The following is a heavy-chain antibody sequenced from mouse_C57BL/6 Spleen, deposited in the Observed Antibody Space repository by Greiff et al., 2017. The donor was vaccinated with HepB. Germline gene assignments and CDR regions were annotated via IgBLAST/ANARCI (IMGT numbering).Heavy chain of an antibody. CDR2: IWSGGST. Sequence: VKLMESGPGLVQPSQSLSITCTVSGFSLTSYGVHWVRQSPGKGLEWLGVIWSGGSTDYNAAFISRLSISKDNSKSQVFFKMNSLQADDTAIYYCARMKGPYAMDYWGQGTSVTVSS. J-gene: IGHJ4*01. CDR1: GFSLTSYG. CDR3: ARMKGPYAMDY. V-gene: IGHV2-2*01.